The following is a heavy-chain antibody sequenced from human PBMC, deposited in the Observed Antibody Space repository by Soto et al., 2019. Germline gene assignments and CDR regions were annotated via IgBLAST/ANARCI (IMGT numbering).Heavy chain of an antibody. Sequence: QVQLVESGGGVVQPGKSLRLSCVASGFTFRSYAMHWVRQAPGQGLEWVAFTSYDGSKKDYAESVKGRFTVSRGNFENILSLEMNSLRPEGTAVYYCAKEGQDHCSGGTCFSGWLDSWGHGTQVTVSS. CDR1: GFTFRSYA. CDR3: AKEGQDHCSGGTCFSGWLDS. J-gene: IGHJ5*01. CDR2: TSYDGSKK. V-gene: IGHV3-30*18. D-gene: IGHD2-15*01.